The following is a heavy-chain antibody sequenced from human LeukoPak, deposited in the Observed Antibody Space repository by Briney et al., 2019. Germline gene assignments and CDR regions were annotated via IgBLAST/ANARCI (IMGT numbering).Heavy chain of an antibody. Sequence: GGSLRLSCVASGFTFSRYTMNWVRQVPGKGLEWVSSISGTSSYRYYAESVKGRFSISRDDATNSVYLQMNSLRVEDTAVYYCARDASPYDSINWFDPWGQRTLVTVSS. J-gene: IGHJ5*02. CDR1: GFTFSRYT. CDR2: ISGTSSYR. V-gene: IGHV3-21*01. D-gene: IGHD3-3*01. CDR3: ARDASPYDSINWFDP.